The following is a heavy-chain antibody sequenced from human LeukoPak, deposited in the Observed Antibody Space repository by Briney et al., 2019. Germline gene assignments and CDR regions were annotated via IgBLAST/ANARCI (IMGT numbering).Heavy chain of an antibody. J-gene: IGHJ4*02. D-gene: IGHD1-26*01. CDR3: ANPSGSSPEGDY. V-gene: IGHV3-23*01. CDR2: ISGSGGST. CDR1: GFTFSSYA. Sequence: PGGSLRLSCAASGFTFSSYAMSWVRQAPGKGLEWVSAISGSGGSTYYADSVKGRFTISRDNSKNTLYLQMNSLRAEDTAVYYCANPSGSSPEGDYWGQGTLVTVSS.